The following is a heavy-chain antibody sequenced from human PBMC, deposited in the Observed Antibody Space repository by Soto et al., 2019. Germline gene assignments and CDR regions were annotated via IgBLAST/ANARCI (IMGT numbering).Heavy chain of an antibody. V-gene: IGHV1-8*01. J-gene: IGHJ4*02. D-gene: IGHD6-13*01. CDR2: MNPNSGNT. CDR1: GYTFTSYD. Sequence: GASVKVSCKASGYTFTSYDINWVRQATGQGLEWMGWMNPNSGNTGYAQKFQGRVTMTRNTSISTAYMELSSLRSEDTAVYYCARGGRGYSSSGYVSALPGYWAQGTLVTGSS. CDR3: ARGGRGYSSSGYVSALPGY.